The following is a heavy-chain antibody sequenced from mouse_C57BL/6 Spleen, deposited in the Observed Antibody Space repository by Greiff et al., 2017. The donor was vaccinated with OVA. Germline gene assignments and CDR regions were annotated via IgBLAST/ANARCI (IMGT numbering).Heavy chain of an antibody. CDR2: INPSTGGT. Sequence: VQLQQSGPELVKPGASVKISCKASGYSFTGYYMNWVKQSPEKSLEWIGEINPSTGGTTYNQKFKAKATLTVDKSSSAAYMQLNSLTSEDSAVYYCARNYGSSYRYAMYYWGQGTSVTVSS. J-gene: IGHJ4*01. CDR3: ARNYGSSYRYAMYY. V-gene: IGHV1-42*01. CDR1: GYSFTGYY. D-gene: IGHD1-1*01.